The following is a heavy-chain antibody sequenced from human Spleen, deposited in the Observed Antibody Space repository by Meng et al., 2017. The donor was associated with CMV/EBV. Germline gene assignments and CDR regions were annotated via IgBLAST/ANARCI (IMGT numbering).Heavy chain of an antibody. CDR3: ARDLQYCGSTSCYDDCFDP. CDR1: FTDYG. J-gene: IGHJ5*02. V-gene: IGHV1-18*01. D-gene: IGHD2-2*01. CDR2: ISAYNGDT. Sequence: FTDYGISWVRQAPGQGPEWVGWISAYNGDTNYARHLRGRVTMTTDTSTTTAYMELRSLRSDDTAVYYCARDLQYCGSTSCYDDCFDPWGQGTLVTVSS.